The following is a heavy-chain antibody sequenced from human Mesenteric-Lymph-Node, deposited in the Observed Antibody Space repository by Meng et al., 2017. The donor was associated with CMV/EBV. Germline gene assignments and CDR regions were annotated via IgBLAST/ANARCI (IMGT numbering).Heavy chain of an antibody. Sequence: GGSLRLSCKVSGYSFTTYFIGWVRQMPGKGLEWMGIIYPGDSDGTYSPSFQGQVSISVDKSISTAYLQLSSLKASDTAMYYCARQFCSSTSCYFFDFWGQGTLVTVSS. D-gene: IGHD2-2*01. CDR1: GYSFTTYF. V-gene: IGHV5-51*01. CDR3: ARQFCSSTSCYFFDF. CDR2: IYPGDSDG. J-gene: IGHJ4*02.